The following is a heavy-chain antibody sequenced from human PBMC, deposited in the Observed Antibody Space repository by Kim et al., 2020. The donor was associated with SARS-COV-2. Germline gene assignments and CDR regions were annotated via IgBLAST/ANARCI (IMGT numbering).Heavy chain of an antibody. V-gene: IGHV1-18*01. CDR1: GYTFTSYG. J-gene: IGHJ6*02. CDR2: ISANNGNT. CDR3: ARDEGVELRTYYYYGMDV. D-gene: IGHD1-7*01. Sequence: ASVKVSCKASGYTFTSYGISWVRQAPGQGLEWMGWISANNGNTNYAQKLQGRVTMTTDTSTSTAYMELRSLRSDDTAVYYCARDEGVELRTYYYYGMDVWGQGTAVTVSS.